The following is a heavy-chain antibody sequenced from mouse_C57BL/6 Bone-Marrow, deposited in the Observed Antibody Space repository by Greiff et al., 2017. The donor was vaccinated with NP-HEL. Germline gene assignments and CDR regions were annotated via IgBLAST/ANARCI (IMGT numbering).Heavy chain of an antibody. V-gene: IGHV1-64*01. Sequence: VQLQQPGAELVKPGASVKLSCKASGYTFTSYWMHWVKQRPGQGLEWIGMIHPNSGSTNYNEKLKSKGTLTVDKSSSTAYMQLSSLTSEDSAVYYCARMGVWLRGWYFDVWGTGTTVTVSS. D-gene: IGHD2-2*01. CDR3: ARMGVWLRGWYFDV. CDR1: GYTFTSYW. J-gene: IGHJ1*03. CDR2: IHPNSGST.